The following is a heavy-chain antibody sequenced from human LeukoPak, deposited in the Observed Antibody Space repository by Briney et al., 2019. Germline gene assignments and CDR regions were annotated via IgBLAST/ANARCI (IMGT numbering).Heavy chain of an antibody. V-gene: IGHV5-51*01. CDR3: ARSPRYQRVGAAAGTENYFDY. CDR2: IYPGDSDT. CDR1: GYSFTSYW. J-gene: IGHJ4*02. D-gene: IGHD6-13*01. Sequence: GESLKISCKGSGYSFTSYWIGWVRQMPGKGLEWMGIIYPGDSDTRYSPSFQGQVTISADKSISTAYLQWSSLKASDTAMYYCARSPRYQRVGAAAGTENYFDYWGQGTLVTVSS.